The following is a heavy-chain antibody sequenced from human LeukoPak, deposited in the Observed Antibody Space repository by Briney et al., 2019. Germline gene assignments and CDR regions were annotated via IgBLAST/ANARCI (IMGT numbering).Heavy chain of an antibody. D-gene: IGHD3-9*01. Sequence: ASVKVSCKASGYTFTSYDINWVRQATGQGLEWMGWMNPNSGNTGYAQKFQGRVTMTRNTSISTAYMELSSLRSEDTAVYYCARILRYFDWQSPCYYYYYMDVWGKGTTVTVSS. V-gene: IGHV1-8*01. J-gene: IGHJ6*03. CDR1: GYTFTSYD. CDR2: MNPNSGNT. CDR3: ARILRYFDWQSPCYYYYYMDV.